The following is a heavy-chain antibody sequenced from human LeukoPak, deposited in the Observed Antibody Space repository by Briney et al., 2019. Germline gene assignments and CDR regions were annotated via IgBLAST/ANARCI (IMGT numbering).Heavy chain of an antibody. CDR2: IYYSGST. CDR3: ARVTWFPGTSYYYMDV. V-gene: IGHV4-59*01. J-gene: IGHJ6*03. Sequence: SETLSLTCTVSGGSISSYYWSWIRQPPGKGLEWIGYIYYSGSTNYNPSLKSRVTISIDTSKKQFSLKLFSVTAADTAVYYCARVTWFPGTSYYYMDVWGKGTTVTVSS. CDR1: GGSISSYY. D-gene: IGHD1-1*01.